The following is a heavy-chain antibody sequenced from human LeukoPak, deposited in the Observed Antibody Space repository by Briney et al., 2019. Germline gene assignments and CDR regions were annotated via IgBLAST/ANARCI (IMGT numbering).Heavy chain of an antibody. V-gene: IGHV1-2*02. D-gene: IGHD6-19*01. CDR1: GYTFTGYY. CDR2: INPNSGGT. Sequence: ASVKVSCKASGYTFTGYYMHWVRQAPGQGLEWMGWINPNSGGTNYAQKFQGRDTMTRDTSISTAYMELSRLRSDDTAVYYCARVRGGFYSSGWEVGFDYWGQGTLVTVSS. CDR3: ARVRGGFYSSGWEVGFDY. J-gene: IGHJ4*02.